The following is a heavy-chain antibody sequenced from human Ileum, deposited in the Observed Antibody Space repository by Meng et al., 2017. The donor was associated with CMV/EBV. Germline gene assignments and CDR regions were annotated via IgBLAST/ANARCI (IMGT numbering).Heavy chain of an antibody. V-gene: IGHV3-21*01. CDR2: ISTSSSYI. J-gene: IGHJ4*02. Sequence: WAASGFTFSAYAMNWVRQAPGKGLEWVSSISTSSSYIYYADSVKGRFTISRDNAKNSLYLQMHSLSAEDTAVYYCARGVGPTRVDYWGQGTLVTVSS. D-gene: IGHD1-26*01. CDR3: ARGVGPTRVDY. CDR1: GFTFSAYA.